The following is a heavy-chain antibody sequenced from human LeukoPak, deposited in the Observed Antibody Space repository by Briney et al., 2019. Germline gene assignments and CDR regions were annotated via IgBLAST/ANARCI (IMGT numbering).Heavy chain of an antibody. D-gene: IGHD3-22*01. CDR1: GFTFSSYA. Sequence: PGGSLRLSCAASGFTFSSYAMHRVRQAPGKGLEWVAVISYDGSNKYYADSVKGRFTISRDNSKNTLYLQMNSLRAEDTAVYYCARDLGYYDSSGYGYWGQGTLVTVSS. V-gene: IGHV3-30*04. J-gene: IGHJ4*02. CDR2: ISYDGSNK. CDR3: ARDLGYYDSSGYGY.